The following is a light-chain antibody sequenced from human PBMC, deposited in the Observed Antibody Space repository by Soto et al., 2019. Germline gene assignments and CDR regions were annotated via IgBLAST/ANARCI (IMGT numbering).Light chain of an antibody. CDR3: QQYNNWPPYT. Sequence: EIVMTQSPATLSVSPGERATLFCRASQSVSSNLAWYQQKPGQAPRRLSYGASTRATGIPARFSGSGSGTEFTLTISSLQSEDFAVYSCQQYNNWPPYTFGKWTKLEIK. CDR2: GAS. CDR1: QSVSSN. V-gene: IGKV3-15*01. J-gene: IGKJ2*01.